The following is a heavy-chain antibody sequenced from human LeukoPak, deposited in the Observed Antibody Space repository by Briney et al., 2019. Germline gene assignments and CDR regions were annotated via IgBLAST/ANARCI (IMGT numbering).Heavy chain of an antibody. CDR3: AKEYTGTFSPFPSYFDN. CDR2: INNSGGST. CDR1: GFTFSSYG. V-gene: IGHV3-23*01. J-gene: IGHJ4*02. D-gene: IGHD1-26*01. Sequence: GGSLRLSCAASGFTFSSYGMSWVRQAPGKGLEWVSSINNSGGSTYYADSVKGRFTISRDNSKNTLSLQMNSPRAEDTAIYYCAKEYTGTFSPFPSYFDNWGQGTLVTVSS.